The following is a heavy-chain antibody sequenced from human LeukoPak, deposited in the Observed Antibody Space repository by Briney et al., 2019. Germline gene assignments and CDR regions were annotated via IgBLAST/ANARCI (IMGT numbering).Heavy chain of an antibody. D-gene: IGHD4-17*01. Sequence: GGSLRLSCAASGFTFSNYAMSWVRQAPGKGLEWVSAISGSGGSRYYADSVKGRFTISRDNSKNTLYLQVSSLRAEDTAVFYCAKFGDFANYWGQGTLVTVSS. V-gene: IGHV3-23*01. CDR1: GFTFSNYA. CDR3: AKFGDFANY. CDR2: ISGSGGSR. J-gene: IGHJ4*02.